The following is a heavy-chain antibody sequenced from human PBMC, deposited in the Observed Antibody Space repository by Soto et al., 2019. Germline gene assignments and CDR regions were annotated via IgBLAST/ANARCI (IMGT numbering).Heavy chain of an antibody. CDR1: GGSISSYY. Sequence: SETLSLTCTVSGGSISSYYWSWIRQPPGKGLEWIGYIYYSGSTNYNPSLKSRVTISVDTSKNQFSLKLSSVTAADTAVYYCAGHIAVAGTDYWGQGTLVTV. V-gene: IGHV4-59*01. D-gene: IGHD6-19*01. J-gene: IGHJ4*02. CDR3: AGHIAVAGTDY. CDR2: IYYSGST.